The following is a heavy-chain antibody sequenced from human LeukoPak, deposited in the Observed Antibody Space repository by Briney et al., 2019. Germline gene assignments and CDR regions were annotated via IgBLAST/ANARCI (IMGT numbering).Heavy chain of an antibody. D-gene: IGHD6-19*01. V-gene: IGHV1-8*03. CDR1: GGTFSSYA. Sequence: ASVKVSCKASGGTFSSYAISWVRQAPGQGLEWMGWMNPNSGNTGYAQKFQGRVTITKNTSISTAYMELSSLRSEDTAVYYCARDLIAVAGTDFDYWGQGTLVTVSS. J-gene: IGHJ4*02. CDR2: MNPNSGNT. CDR3: ARDLIAVAGTDFDY.